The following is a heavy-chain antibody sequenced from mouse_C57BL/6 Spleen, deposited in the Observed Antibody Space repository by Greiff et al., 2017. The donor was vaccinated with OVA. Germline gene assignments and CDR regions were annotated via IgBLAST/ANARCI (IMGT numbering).Heavy chain of an antibody. Sequence: QVHVKQPGAELVKPGASVKMSCKASGYTFTSYWITWVKQRPGQGLEWIGDIYPGSGSTNYNEKFKSKATLTVDTSSSTAYMQLSSLTSEDSAVYYCAREVGRYYFDYWGQGTTLTVSS. CDR3: AREVGRYYFDY. V-gene: IGHV1-55*01. CDR2: IYPGSGST. D-gene: IGHD4-1*01. J-gene: IGHJ2*01. CDR1: GYTFTSYW.